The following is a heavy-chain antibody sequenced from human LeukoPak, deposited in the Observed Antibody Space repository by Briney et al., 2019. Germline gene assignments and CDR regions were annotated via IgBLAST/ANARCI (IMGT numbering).Heavy chain of an antibody. CDR1: GFTFSSYS. Sequence: GGSLRLSCAASGFTFSSYSMNWVRQAPGKGLEWVSFISSSSSNIYYADSVKGRFTISRDNAKNSLYLQMNSLRAEDTAVDYCARTYYYDSSGREYYYYYGMDVWGQGTTVTVSS. D-gene: IGHD3-22*01. V-gene: IGHV3-21*01. CDR3: ARTYYYDSSGREYYYYYGMDV. J-gene: IGHJ6*02. CDR2: ISSSSSNI.